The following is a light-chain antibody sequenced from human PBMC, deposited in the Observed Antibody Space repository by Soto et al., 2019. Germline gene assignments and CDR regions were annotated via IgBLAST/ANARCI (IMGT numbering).Light chain of an antibody. V-gene: IGLV2-14*01. CDR1: KNDIGVYDY. CDR3: NSYTSSSTDVTDVV. Sequence: QSALTQPPSASGSPGQSVTISCTGTKNDIGVYDYVSWYQQHPGKAPKLMIYEVSNRPSGVSNRFSGSKSGNTASLTISGLQPEDEADYYCNSYTSSSTDVTDVVFGGGTKLTVL. CDR2: EVS. J-gene: IGLJ2*01.